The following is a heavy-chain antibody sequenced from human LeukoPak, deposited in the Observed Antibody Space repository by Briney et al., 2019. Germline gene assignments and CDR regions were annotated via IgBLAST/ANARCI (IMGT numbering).Heavy chain of an antibody. CDR3: ARVSKDSSGWVDAFDI. D-gene: IGHD6-19*01. Sequence: SETLSLTCTVSGGSISSYYWSWIRQPAGKGLEWIGRIYTSGSTNYNPSLKSRVTISVDTSKNQFSLKLSSVTAADTAVYYCARVSKDSSGWVDAFDIWGQGTMVTVSS. CDR2: IYTSGST. V-gene: IGHV4-4*07. J-gene: IGHJ3*02. CDR1: GGSISSYY.